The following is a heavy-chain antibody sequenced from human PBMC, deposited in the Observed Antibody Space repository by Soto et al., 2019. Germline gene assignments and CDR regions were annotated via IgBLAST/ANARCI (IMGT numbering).Heavy chain of an antibody. CDR3: AHSSPQPLALRFDF. CDR2: NYWDDDK. J-gene: IGHJ4*02. CDR1: GFSLSTSGVG. D-gene: IGHD6-13*01. V-gene: IGHV2-5*02. Sequence: QITLKESGPTLVKPTQTLTLTCTFSGFSLSTSGVGVGWIHQPPGKALEWLALNYWDDDKRYSPSLKSRLTIHNDTSNKQVVLTMTNMDPVDTATHYCAHSSPQPLALRFDFWGQGTLVTVSS.